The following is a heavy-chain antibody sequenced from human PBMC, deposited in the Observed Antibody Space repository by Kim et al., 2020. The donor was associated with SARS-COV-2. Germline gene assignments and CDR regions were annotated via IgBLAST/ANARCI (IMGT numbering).Heavy chain of an antibody. Sequence: DSVKGRFTISRDNSKNMLYLQMNSLRGEDTAVYYCARKTQWPHQLDAFDIWGQGTMVTVSS. V-gene: IGHV3-53*01. CDR3: ARKTQWPHQLDAFDI. J-gene: IGHJ3*02. D-gene: IGHD6-19*01.